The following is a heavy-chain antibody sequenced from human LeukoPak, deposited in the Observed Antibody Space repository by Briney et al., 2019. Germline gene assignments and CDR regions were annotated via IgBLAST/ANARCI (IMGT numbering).Heavy chain of an antibody. D-gene: IGHD5-18*01. V-gene: IGHV4-39*01. CDR1: SGSISSSSYY. CDR3: ARHFKTAMVTLYNWFDP. CDR2: IYYSGST. Sequence: SETLSLTCTVSSGSISSSSYYWGWIRQPPGKGREWIVSIYYSGSTYYNPSLKSRFTIPVDTSKNQFSLKLSSVTAADTAVYYCARHFKTAMVTLYNWFDPWRQGTLVTVSS. J-gene: IGHJ5*02.